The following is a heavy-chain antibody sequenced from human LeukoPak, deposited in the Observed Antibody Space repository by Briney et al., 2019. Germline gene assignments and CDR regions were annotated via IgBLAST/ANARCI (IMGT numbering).Heavy chain of an antibody. J-gene: IGHJ6*03. D-gene: IGHD5-18*01. CDR2: ISAYNGNT. V-gene: IGHV1-18*01. Sequence: ASVKVSCKASGYTFTSYGISWVRQAPGQGLEWMGWISAYNGNTNYAQKPQGRVTMTTDTSTSTAYMELRSLRSDDTAVYYCARLAVYSYGYNYYYMDVWGKGTTVTISS. CDR3: ARLAVYSYGYNYYYMDV. CDR1: GYTFTSYG.